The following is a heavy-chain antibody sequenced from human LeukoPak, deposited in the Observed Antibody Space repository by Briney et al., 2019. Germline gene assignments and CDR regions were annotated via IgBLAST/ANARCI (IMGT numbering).Heavy chain of an antibody. D-gene: IGHD3-22*01. CDR2: IKSKTDGGTT. V-gene: IGHV3-15*07. CDR3: TTRTRPNYYDSSGDY. J-gene: IGHJ4*02. CDR1: GFTFSNAW. Sequence: GGSLRLSCAASGFTFSNAWMNWVRQAPGKGLEWVGRIKSKTDGGTTDYAAPVKGRFTISRDDSENTLYLQMNSLKTEDTAVYYCTTRTRPNYYDSSGDYWGQGTLVTVSS.